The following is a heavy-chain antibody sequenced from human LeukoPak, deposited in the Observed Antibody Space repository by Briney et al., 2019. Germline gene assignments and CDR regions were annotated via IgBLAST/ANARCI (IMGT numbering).Heavy chain of an antibody. J-gene: IGHJ4*02. CDR1: GSTVSSNY. V-gene: IGHV3-53*01. CDR2: IYSGGST. Sequence: PGGSLRLSCAASGSTVSSNYMSWVRQAPGKGLEWVSVIYSGGSTYYADSVKGRFTISRDNSKNTLYLQMNSLRAEDTAVYYCARGPSTYYDSSGYYPLDYWGQGTLVTVSS. CDR3: ARGPSTYYDSSGYYPLDY. D-gene: IGHD3-22*01.